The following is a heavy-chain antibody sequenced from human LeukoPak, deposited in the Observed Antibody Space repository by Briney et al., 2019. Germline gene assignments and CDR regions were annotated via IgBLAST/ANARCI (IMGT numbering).Heavy chain of an antibody. CDR1: GFTFGDYA. D-gene: IGHD3-10*01. CDR2: IRSKAYGGTT. V-gene: IGHV3-49*03. Sequence: PGGSLRLSCTASGFTFGDYAMSWFRQAPGKGLEWVGFIRSKAYGGTTEYAASVKGRFTISRDDSKSIAHLQMNSLKTENTAVYYCTSKAMVRGVHFDYWGQGTLVTVSS. CDR3: TSKAMVRGVHFDY. J-gene: IGHJ4*02.